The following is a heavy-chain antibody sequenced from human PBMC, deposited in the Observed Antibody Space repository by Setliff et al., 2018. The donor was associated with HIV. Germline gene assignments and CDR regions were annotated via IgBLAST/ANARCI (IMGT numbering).Heavy chain of an antibody. CDR1: GYSISSGYY. CDR2: IYHSGIT. V-gene: IGHV4-38-2*02. D-gene: IGHD6-13*01. J-gene: IGHJ4*02. CDR3: ARADSSNWYHVDY. Sequence: SETLSLTCTVSGYSISSGYYWGWIRQPPGKGLEWIGSIYHSGITYYNSSLKSRVTISVDTSKNRFSLQLTSVTAADTAVDYCARADSSNWYHVDYWGQGTLVTVSS.